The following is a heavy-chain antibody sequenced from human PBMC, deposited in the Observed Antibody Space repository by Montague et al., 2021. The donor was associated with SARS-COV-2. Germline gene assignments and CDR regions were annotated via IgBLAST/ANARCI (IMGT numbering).Heavy chain of an antibody. D-gene: IGHD2-2*01. V-gene: IGHV4-31*03. CDR1: GASISSGGFY. Sequence: TLSLTCTVSGASISSGGFYWIWLRQHPRKGLEWIGFIYYSGTNYHNPSLKIRLTISIDTSKNQFSLKLTSVTAADTAVYYCARHVGRGPGAMDWFDPWGQGTLVTVSS. CDR2: IYYSGTN. J-gene: IGHJ5*02. CDR3: ARHVGRGPGAMDWFDP.